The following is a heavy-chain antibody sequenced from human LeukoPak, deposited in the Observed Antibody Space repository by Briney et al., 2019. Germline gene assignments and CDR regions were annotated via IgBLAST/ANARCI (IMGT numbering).Heavy chain of an antibody. V-gene: IGHV3-66*02. Sequence: GGSLRLSCAASGFTVSSNYMTWVRQAPGKGLEWVSVIYSGGITYYADSVKGRFTISRDNSKNTLFLQMNSLRAEDTAVYYCASHNYSSWGYFDYWGQGTLVTVSS. D-gene: IGHD6-13*01. CDR3: ASHNYSSWGYFDY. CDR2: IYSGGIT. J-gene: IGHJ4*02. CDR1: GFTVSSNY.